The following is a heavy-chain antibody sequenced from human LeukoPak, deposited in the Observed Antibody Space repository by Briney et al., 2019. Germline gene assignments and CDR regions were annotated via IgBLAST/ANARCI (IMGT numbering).Heavy chain of an antibody. V-gene: IGHV3-21*01. CDR3: ARGNIPGSYYYYGMDV. D-gene: IGHD2-2*01. CDR1: GFTFSSYS. Sequence: GGSLRLSCAASGFTFSSYSMNWVRQAPGKGLEWVSSISSSSSYIYYADSVKGRFTISRDNAKSSLYLQMNSLRAEDTAVYYCARGNIPGSYYYYGMDVWGQGTTVTVSS. J-gene: IGHJ6*02. CDR2: ISSSSSYI.